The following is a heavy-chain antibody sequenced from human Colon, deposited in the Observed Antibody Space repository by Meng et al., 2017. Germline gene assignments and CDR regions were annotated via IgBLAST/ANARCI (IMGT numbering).Heavy chain of an antibody. CDR1: GGSVTITGYS. J-gene: IGHJ4*02. V-gene: IGHV4-61*08. CDR2: IYYTGTT. Sequence: ARLPASGPGLVRPSETLSLTCTVAGGSVTITGYSWSWIRQSPGKGLEWIGYIYYTGTTTYNPSLKSRVTISVDTSKNQFSLKLSSVTPADTAVYFCARDNLLTSGSRFCFDYWGQGALVTVSS. CDR3: ARDNLLTSGSRFCFDY. D-gene: IGHD6-19*01.